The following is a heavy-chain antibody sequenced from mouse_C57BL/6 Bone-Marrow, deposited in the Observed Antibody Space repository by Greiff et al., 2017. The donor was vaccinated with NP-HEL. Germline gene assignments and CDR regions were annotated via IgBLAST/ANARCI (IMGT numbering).Heavy chain of an antibody. CDR1: GYTFTNYY. Sequence: QVQLQQSGAELVRPGASVKLSCKASGYTFTNYYINWVKQRPGQGLEWIARIYPGSGNTYYNEKFKGKATLTAEKSSSTAYMQLSSLTSEDSAVYFCARSGYGSSFWYFVVWGTGTTVTVSS. CDR2: IYPGSGNT. J-gene: IGHJ1*03. V-gene: IGHV1-76*01. D-gene: IGHD1-1*01. CDR3: ARSGYGSSFWYFVV.